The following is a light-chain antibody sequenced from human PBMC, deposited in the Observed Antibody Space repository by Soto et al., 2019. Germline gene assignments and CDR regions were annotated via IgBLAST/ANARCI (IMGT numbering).Light chain of an antibody. V-gene: IGLV1-44*01. CDR1: SSNIGSNT. J-gene: IGLJ1*01. CDR3: AAWDDSLNGPV. Sequence: QSVLTQPPSASGTPGQRVTISCSGSSSNIGSNTVNWYQQLPGTAPKLLIYSYNQRPSGVPDRFSGSKSGPSASLAISGLQYDDEAYYYCAAWDDSLNGPVLGTGTKVTVL. CDR2: SYN.